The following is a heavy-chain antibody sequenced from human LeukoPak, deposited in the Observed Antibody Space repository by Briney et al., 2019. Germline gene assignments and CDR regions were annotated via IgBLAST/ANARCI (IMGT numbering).Heavy chain of an antibody. V-gene: IGHV4-59*01. CDR2: IYYSGST. CDR3: GRVGYSSGWYGGVFDY. Sequence: SETLSLTCTVSGGSISSYYWSWIRQPPGKGLEWIGYIYYSGSTNYNPSLKSRVTISVDTSKNQFSLKLSSVTAADTAVYYCGRVGYSSGWYGGVFDYWGQGTLVTVSS. D-gene: IGHD6-19*01. J-gene: IGHJ4*02. CDR1: GGSISSYY.